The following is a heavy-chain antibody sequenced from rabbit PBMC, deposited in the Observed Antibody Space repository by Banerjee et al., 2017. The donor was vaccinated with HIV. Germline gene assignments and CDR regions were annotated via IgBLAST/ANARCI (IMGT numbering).Heavy chain of an antibody. CDR3: ARGAGYAGYGYVPLNDAFDP. D-gene: IGHD6-1*01. CDR1: GFSFSSSYY. V-gene: IGHV1S40*01. CDR2: IYAGSSGST. J-gene: IGHJ2*01. Sequence: QSLEESGGDLVKPGASLTLTCTASGFSFSSSYYMCWVRQAPGKGLEWIACIYAGSSGSTYYASWAKGRFTISKTSSTTVTLQMTSLTAADTATYFCARGAGYAGYGYVPLNDAFDPWGPGTLVTVS.